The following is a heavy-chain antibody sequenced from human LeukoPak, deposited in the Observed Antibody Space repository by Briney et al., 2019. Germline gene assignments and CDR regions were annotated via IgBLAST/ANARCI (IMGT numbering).Heavy chain of an antibody. CDR3: ARENYYDSSGYGAFDI. CDR2: IYYSGST. J-gene: IGHJ3*02. CDR1: GGSISSSSYY. D-gene: IGHD3-22*01. Sequence: PSETLSLTCTVSGGSISSSSYYWGWIRQPPGKGLEWIGSIYYSGSTYYNPSLKSRVTISVDTSKNQFSLKLSSVTAADTAVYYCARENYYDSSGYGAFDIWGQGTMVTVSS. V-gene: IGHV4-39*07.